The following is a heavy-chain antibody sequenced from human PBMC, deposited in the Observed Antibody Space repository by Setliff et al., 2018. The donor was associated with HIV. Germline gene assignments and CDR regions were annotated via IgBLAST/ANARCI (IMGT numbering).Heavy chain of an antibody. CDR2: MYYRGTT. CDR3: VRQGLTMNRGVPAPILYYFDY. J-gene: IGHJ4*02. V-gene: IGHV4-39*01. Sequence: SETLSLTCTVAGGSIISSSYYWGWIRQPPGKGLEWIGTMYYRGTTYNNPSLKSRVTFSADTSKNQFSLNLNSVTATDTAVYYCVRQGLTMNRGVPAPILYYFDYWGQGILVTVSS. D-gene: IGHD3-10*01. CDR1: GGSIISSSYY.